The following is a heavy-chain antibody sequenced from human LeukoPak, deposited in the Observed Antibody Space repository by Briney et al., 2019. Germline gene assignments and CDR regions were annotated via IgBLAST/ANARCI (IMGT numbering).Heavy chain of an antibody. V-gene: IGHV4-34*01. Sequence: RTSGTLSLTCAVYGGSFSGYYWSWIRQPPGKGLEWIGEINHSGSTNYNPSLKSRVTISVDTSKNQFSLKLSSVTAADTAVYYCARAVAGTYYYYYYMDVWGKGTTVTISS. CDR2: INHSGST. D-gene: IGHD6-19*01. J-gene: IGHJ6*03. CDR1: GGSFSGYY. CDR3: ARAVAGTYYYYYYMDV.